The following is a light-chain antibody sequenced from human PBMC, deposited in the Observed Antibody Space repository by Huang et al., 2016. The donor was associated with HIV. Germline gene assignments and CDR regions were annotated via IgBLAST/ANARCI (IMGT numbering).Light chain of an antibody. V-gene: IGKV1-5*03. CDR1: QSISSW. CDR2: KAS. CDR3: QQYNSYSPYT. Sequence: DIQMTQSPSTLSASVGDRVTITCRASQSISSWLAWYQQKPGKAPKLLIYKASSLESGVPSRFSGSGSGTECTLTISSLQPDDFATYYCQQYNSYSPYTFGQGTKLEIK. J-gene: IGKJ2*01.